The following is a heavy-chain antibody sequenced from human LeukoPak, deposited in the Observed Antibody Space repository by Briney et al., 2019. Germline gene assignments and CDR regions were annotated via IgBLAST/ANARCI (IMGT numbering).Heavy chain of an antibody. J-gene: IGHJ4*02. CDR3: ARGGTAMVTFADY. CDR2: IYYSGST. D-gene: IGHD5-18*01. Sequence: SETLSLTCTVSGGSISSGDYYWSWIRQPPGKGLEWIGYIYYSGSTYYNPSLKSRVTISVDTSKNQFSLKLSSVTAADTAVYYCARGGTAMVTFADYWGQGTLVTVSS. CDR1: GGSISSGDYY. V-gene: IGHV4-30-4*01.